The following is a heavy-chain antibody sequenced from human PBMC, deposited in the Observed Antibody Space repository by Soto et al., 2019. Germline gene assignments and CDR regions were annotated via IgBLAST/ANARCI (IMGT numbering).Heavy chain of an antibody. V-gene: IGHV4-30-4*01. J-gene: IGHJ4*02. CDR2: IYYSGST. CDR1: GGSISSGDYY. D-gene: IGHD3-22*01. CDR3: ARRTITMIVVVTPFDF. Sequence: TPALTCTVSGGSISSGDYYWSWIRQPPGKGLEWIGYIYYSGSTYYNPSLRSRITISVDMSQNQFSLKLNSVTAADTALYYCARRTITMIVVVTPFDFWGQGTMVTVSS.